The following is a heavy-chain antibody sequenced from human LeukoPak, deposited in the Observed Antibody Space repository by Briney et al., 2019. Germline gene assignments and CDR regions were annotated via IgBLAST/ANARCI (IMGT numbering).Heavy chain of an antibody. Sequence: KPSETLSLTCTVSGDSISSSTYYWGWIRQPPGKGLEWIGSIFYSGSTYYNPSLKSRVTISVDTSKNQFSLKLRSVTAADTAVYYCARGRKMKGVASGYFDLWGRGTLVTVSS. J-gene: IGHJ2*01. V-gene: IGHV4-39*01. CDR3: ARGRKMKGVASGYFDL. CDR2: IFYSGST. CDR1: GDSISSSTYY. D-gene: IGHD3-3*01.